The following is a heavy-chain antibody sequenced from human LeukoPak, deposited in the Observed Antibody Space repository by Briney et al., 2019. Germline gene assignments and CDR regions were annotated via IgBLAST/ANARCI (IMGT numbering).Heavy chain of an antibody. CDR1: GGSITSSY. J-gene: IGHJ5*02. CDR3: ARGRYSAGDNWFDP. V-gene: IGHV4-59*01. Sequence: SETLSLTCTVSGGSITSSYWSCIRQSPGKGLEWIGYIHYTGSTNYSPSVKSRVTMLIDTSKNQFSLKLSSVTAADTAVYYCARGRYSAGDNWFDPWGQGTLVTVSS. CDR2: IHYTGST. D-gene: IGHD3-9*01.